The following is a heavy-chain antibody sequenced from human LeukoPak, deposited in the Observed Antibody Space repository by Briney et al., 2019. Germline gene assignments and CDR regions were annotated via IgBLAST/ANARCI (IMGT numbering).Heavy chain of an antibody. CDR2: IIPIFGTT. CDR3: ARPTTYYYDSSAYHVDGFDI. V-gene: IGHV1-69*13. J-gene: IGHJ3*02. D-gene: IGHD3-22*01. Sequence: GASVKVSCKASGGSFSNYIVTWLRLAPGQGLEWIGGIIPIFGTTNYAQKFQGRVTITADESTNTAYMELSSLRSEDTAVYYCARPTTYYYDSSAYHVDGFDIWGQGTMVTVSS. CDR1: GGSFSNYI.